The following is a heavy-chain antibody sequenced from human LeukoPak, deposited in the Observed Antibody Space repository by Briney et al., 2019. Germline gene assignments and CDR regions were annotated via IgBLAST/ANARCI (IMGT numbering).Heavy chain of an antibody. Sequence: KPSETLSLTCAVYGGSVSGYYWSWIRQPPGKGLEWIGEINRSGSTNYNHSVKSRVTISIDNSKNQLSLKLNTLTAADTAVYYCAREGEAQGGIAAGGGGYYYFKTEVWGKGATVTVSS. J-gene: IGHJ6*03. CDR3: AREGEAQGGIAAGGGGYYYFKTEV. V-gene: IGHV4-34*01. D-gene: IGHD6-13*01. CDR2: INRSGST. CDR1: GGSVSGYY.